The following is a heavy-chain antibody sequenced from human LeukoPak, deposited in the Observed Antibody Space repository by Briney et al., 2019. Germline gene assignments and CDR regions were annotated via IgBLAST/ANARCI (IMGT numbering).Heavy chain of an antibody. J-gene: IGHJ4*02. Sequence: GGSLRLSCAASGFTFSSYGMHWVRQAPGKGLEWVAFIRYDGSKKYYADSVKGRFTISRDNSKNTLYLQMNSLRAEDTAVYYCAKDMAATLDYWGQGTLVTVSS. D-gene: IGHD6-25*01. CDR1: GFTFSSYG. CDR3: AKDMAATLDY. CDR2: IRYDGSKK. V-gene: IGHV3-30*02.